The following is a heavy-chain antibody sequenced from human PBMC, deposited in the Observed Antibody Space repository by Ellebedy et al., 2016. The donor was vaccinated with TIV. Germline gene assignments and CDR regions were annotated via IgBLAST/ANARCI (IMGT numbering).Heavy chain of an antibody. CDR1: GFTFTSSA. D-gene: IGHD1-26*01. CDR3: ARDHPGGSFYDY. J-gene: IGHJ4*02. Sequence: SVKVSCXASGFTFTSSAVQWVRQARGQRLEWIGWIVVGSGNTNYAQKFQERVTITRDMSTSTAYMELSSLRSEDTAVYYCARDHPGGSFYDYWGQGTLVTVSS. CDR2: IVVGSGNT. V-gene: IGHV1-58*01.